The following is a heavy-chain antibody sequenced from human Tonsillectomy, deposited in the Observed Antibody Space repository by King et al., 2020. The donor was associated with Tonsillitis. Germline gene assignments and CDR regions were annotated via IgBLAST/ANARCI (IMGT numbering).Heavy chain of an antibody. V-gene: IGHV3-7*03. CDR1: GFTFGSYW. D-gene: IGHD6-19*01. Sequence: VQLVESGGGLVQPGGSLRLSCAASGFTFGSYWMSWVRQAPGKGLEWVANIKQDGTEKYNVESVKGRFTISRDNAKSSLYLQMSSLRAEDTVVYYCAMALVVAGTPPLFDPWGQGTLVTVSS. CDR2: IKQDGTEK. CDR3: AMALVVAGTPPLFDP. J-gene: IGHJ5*02.